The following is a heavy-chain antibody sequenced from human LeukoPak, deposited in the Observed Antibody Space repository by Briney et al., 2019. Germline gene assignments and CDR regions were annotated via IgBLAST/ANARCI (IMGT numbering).Heavy chain of an antibody. D-gene: IGHD3-10*01. CDR1: GGSISSSSYY. CDR2: IYYSGST. V-gene: IGHV4-39*01. CDR3: ARGPYGSGTFDY. Sequence: PSETLSLTCTVSGGSISSSSYYWGWIRQPPGKGLEWIGSIYYSGSTYYNPSLKSRVTISVDTSKNQFSLKLSSVTAADTAVYFCARGPYGSGTFDYWGQGTLVTVSS. J-gene: IGHJ4*02.